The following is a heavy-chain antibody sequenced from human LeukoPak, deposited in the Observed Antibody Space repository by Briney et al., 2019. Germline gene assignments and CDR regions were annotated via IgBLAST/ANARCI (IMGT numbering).Heavy chain of an antibody. CDR3: ARATVGYHYYYYMDV. CDR2: IYTSGST. Sequence: SETLSLTCTVSGGSISSYYCSWLRQPAGKGLEWIGRIYTSGSTNYNPSLKSRVTMSVDTSKNQFSLKLSSVTAADTAVYYCARATVGYHYYYYMDVWGKGTTVTVSS. D-gene: IGHD4-11*01. CDR1: GGSISSYY. J-gene: IGHJ6*03. V-gene: IGHV4-4*07.